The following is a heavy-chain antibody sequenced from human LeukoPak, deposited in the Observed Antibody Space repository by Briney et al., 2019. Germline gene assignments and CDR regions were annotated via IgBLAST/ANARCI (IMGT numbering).Heavy chain of an antibody. D-gene: IGHD3/OR15-3a*01. J-gene: IGHJ3*02. CDR1: GGSISSGGYY. V-gene: IGHV4-30-2*01. Sequence: PSETLSLTCTVPGGSISSGGYYWSWIRQPPGKGLEWIGYIYHSGSTYYNPSLKSRVTISVDRSKNQFSLKLSSVTAADTAVYYCASCWTALKAFDIWGQGTMVTVSS. CDR2: IYHSGST. CDR3: ASCWTALKAFDI.